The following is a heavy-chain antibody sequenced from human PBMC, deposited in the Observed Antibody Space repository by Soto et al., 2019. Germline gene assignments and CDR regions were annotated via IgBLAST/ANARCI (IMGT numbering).Heavy chain of an antibody. D-gene: IGHD2-2*01. V-gene: IGHV4-59*01. CDR3: ARGAYCSSTSCYFHGMDV. Sequence: SETLSLTCTVSGGSISSYYWSWIRQPPGKGLEWIGYIYYSGSTNYNPSLKSRVTISVDTSKNQFSLKLSSVTAADTAVYYCARGAYCSSTSCYFHGMDVWGQGTTVTVSS. CDR2: IYYSGST. J-gene: IGHJ6*02. CDR1: GGSISSYY.